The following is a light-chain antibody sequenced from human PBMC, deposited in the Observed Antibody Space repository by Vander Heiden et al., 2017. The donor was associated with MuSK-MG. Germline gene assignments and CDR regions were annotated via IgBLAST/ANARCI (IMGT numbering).Light chain of an antibody. J-gene: IGKJ1*01. V-gene: IGKV1-5*01. CDR1: QSISRW. CDR3: QQNNSYSQWT. CDR2: DAS. Sequence: DIQLTQSLPPLSASVGDRVTITCRASQSISRWLAWYQQKPGRAPKILIYDASSLESGVPSRFSGSGYGTEFTLTISSRQPGDFAAYYCQQNNSYSQWTFGQGTKVEIK.